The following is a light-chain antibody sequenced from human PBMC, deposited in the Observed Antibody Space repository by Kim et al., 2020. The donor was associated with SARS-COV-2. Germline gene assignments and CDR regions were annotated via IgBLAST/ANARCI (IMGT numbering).Light chain of an antibody. V-gene: IGLV3-21*04. Sequence: PKKAGKITWGGDKIEDKSVHWYQQKSGQAPVLVIYYDTDRPSGIPERFSGSTFGNTATLTITGVEAGDEADYYCQVWDSSSDHLVFGGGTQLTVL. CDR2: YDT. CDR3: QVWDSSSDHLV. CDR1: KIEDKS. J-gene: IGLJ2*01.